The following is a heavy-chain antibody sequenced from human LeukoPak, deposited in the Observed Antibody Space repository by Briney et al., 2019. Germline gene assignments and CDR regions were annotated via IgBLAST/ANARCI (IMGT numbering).Heavy chain of an antibody. CDR3: AKDRRPFDP. J-gene: IGHJ5*02. CDR1: GFTFNNYA. Sequence: GGSLRLSCAASGFTFNNYAMTWVRQAPGKGLEWVSSILGSGDGTYYADSVKGRFTISRDNSKNTLYLQMNSLRAEDTAVYYCAKDRRPFDPWGQGTLVTVSS. V-gene: IGHV3-23*01. CDR2: ILGSGDGT.